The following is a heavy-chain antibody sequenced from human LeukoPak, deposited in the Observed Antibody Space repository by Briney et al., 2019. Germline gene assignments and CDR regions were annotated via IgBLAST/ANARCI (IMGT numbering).Heavy chain of an antibody. D-gene: IGHD3-22*01. CDR3: AKDWDSSGYYYVGGWFDP. CDR1: GFTFDDYG. V-gene: IGHV3-23*01. Sequence: PGGSLRPSCAASGFTFDDYGMSWVRQAPGKGLEWVSAISGSGGSTYYADSVKGRFTISRDNSKNTLYLQMNSLRAEDTAVYYCAKDWDSSGYYYVGGWFDPWGQGTLVTVSS. CDR2: ISGSGGST. J-gene: IGHJ5*02.